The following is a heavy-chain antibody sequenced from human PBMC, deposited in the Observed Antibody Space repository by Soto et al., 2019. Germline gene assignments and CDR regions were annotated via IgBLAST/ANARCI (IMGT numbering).Heavy chain of an antibody. Sequence: EVQLVESGGGLAQPGRSLRLSCVVSGFIFEDYDMHWVRQVPGKGLEWVSSISSNSGAIKYADSVKGRFTLSRDNAKNSMYLEMNSLRVEATAFYFCVKGTFSSSKVIFDYWGQGTLVTVSS. CDR3: VKGTFSSSKVIFDY. J-gene: IGHJ4*02. CDR2: ISSNSGAI. D-gene: IGHD6-6*01. CDR1: GFIFEDYD. V-gene: IGHV3-9*01.